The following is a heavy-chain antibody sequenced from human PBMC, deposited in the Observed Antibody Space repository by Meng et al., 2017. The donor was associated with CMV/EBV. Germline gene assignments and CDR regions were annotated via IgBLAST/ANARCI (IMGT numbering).Heavy chain of an antibody. V-gene: IGHV4-38-2*02. CDR2: IYHSGST. Sequence: SETLSLTCTVSGYSISSGYYWGWSRQPPGKGLEWIGSIYHSGSTYYNPSLKSRVTISVDTSKNQFSLKLSSVTAADTAVYYCARGSRWFDPWGQGTLVTVSS. J-gene: IGHJ5*02. CDR1: GYSISSGYY. CDR3: ARGSRWFDP.